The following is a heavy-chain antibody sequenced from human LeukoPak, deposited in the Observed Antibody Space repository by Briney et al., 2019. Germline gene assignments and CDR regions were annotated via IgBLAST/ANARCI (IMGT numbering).Heavy chain of an antibody. V-gene: IGHV3-7*01. Sequence: PGGSLRLSCAASGFTFSSYWMSWVRQAIGKGLECVAKINEDGSEKHYVDSVKGRFTISRDNARNSLSLQMNNLRAEDTAVYYCARDYTGGWNDYWGQGTLVTVSS. J-gene: IGHJ4*02. CDR3: ARDYTGGWNDY. CDR1: GFTFSSYW. D-gene: IGHD7-27*01. CDR2: INEDGSEK.